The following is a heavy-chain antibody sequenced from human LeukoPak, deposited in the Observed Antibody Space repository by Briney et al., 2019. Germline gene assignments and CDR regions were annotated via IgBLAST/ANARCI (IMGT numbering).Heavy chain of an antibody. CDR3: ATDYDFWSGYSDAFDI. Sequence: SETLSLTCTVSGDSFSDDYWSWIRQPAGKGLEWIGRIYRTGSTNYNPSLKSRVTMSIDTSKNQFSLKLSSVTAADTAVYYCATDYDFWSGYSDAFDIWGQGTMVTVSS. CDR1: GDSFSDDY. D-gene: IGHD3-3*01. J-gene: IGHJ3*02. CDR2: IYRTGST. V-gene: IGHV4-4*07.